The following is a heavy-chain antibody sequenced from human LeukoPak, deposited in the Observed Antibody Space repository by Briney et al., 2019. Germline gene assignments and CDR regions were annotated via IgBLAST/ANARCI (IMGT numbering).Heavy chain of an antibody. CDR3: ARGPLEVPASNWFDP. CDR2: INHSGST. D-gene: IGHD2-2*01. J-gene: IGHJ5*02. V-gene: IGHV4-34*01. CDR1: GGSFSGYY. Sequence: SETLSLTCAVYGGSFSGYYWSWIRQPPGKGLEWIGEINHSGSTNYNPSLESRVTISVDTSKNQFSLKLSSVTAADTAVYYCARGPLEVPASNWFDPWGQGTLVTVSS.